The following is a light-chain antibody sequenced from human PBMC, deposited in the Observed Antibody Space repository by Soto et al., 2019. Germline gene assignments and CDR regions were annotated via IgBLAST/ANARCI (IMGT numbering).Light chain of an antibody. CDR2: GAS. Sequence: DIQMTQSPSSLSASVGDRVTITCRASQSIRSYLNWYHQKPGKTPQLLIYGASNLQSGAPSRFTGSGSGTHFTRTISSLQPEDFATYYCQQSYSTPYTFGQGTNLEIK. V-gene: IGKV1-39*01. CDR3: QQSYSTPYT. CDR1: QSIRSY. J-gene: IGKJ2*01.